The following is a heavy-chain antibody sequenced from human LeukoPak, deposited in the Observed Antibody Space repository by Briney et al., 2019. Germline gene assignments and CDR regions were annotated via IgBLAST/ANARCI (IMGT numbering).Heavy chain of an antibody. CDR2: INPNSGGT. J-gene: IGHJ4*02. D-gene: IGHD3/OR15-3a*01. V-gene: IGHV1-2*02. Sequence: ASVKVSCKASGYTFTGYYMHWVRQAPGQGLEWMGWINPNSGGTNYAQKLQGRVTMTTDTSTNTAYMELRSLRSDDTAVYYCARSYTIEVFAVGVLGCWGQGTLVTVSS. CDR3: ARSYTIEVFAVGVLGC. CDR1: GYTFTGYY.